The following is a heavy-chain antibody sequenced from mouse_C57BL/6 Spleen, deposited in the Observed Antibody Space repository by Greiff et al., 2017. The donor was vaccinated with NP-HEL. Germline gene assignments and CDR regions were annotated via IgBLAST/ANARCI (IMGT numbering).Heavy chain of an antibody. CDR3: ARYAAAQALWFAY. CDR1: GYTFTDYY. J-gene: IGHJ3*01. CDR2: IFPGSGST. V-gene: IGHV1-75*01. Sequence: VQLQQSGPELVKPGASVKISCKASGYTFTDYYINWVKQRPGQGLEWIGWIFPGSGSTYYNEKFKGKATLTVDKSSSTAYMLLSSLTSEDSAVYFCARYAAAQALWFAYWGQGTLVTVSA. D-gene: IGHD3-2*02.